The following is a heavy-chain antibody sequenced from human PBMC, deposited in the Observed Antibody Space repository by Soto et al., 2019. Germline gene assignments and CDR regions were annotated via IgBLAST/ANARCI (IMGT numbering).Heavy chain of an antibody. CDR3: ANPHSEDNY. Sequence: QVHLVESGGGVVQPGRSLRLSCAASGFTFSTYGMHWVRQAPGKGLEWVAVISYDGSNKYYADSVKGRFTISRDNSKNTLYLQMNSLRAEDTAVYYRANPHSEDNYWGQGTLVTVSS. CDR2: ISYDGSNK. D-gene: IGHD1-26*01. V-gene: IGHV3-30*18. CDR1: GFTFSTYG. J-gene: IGHJ4*02.